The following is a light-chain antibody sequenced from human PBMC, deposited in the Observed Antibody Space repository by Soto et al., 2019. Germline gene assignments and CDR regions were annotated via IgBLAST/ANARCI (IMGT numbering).Light chain of an antibody. Sequence: VLSMSPGTLSFAPGERANLCCRASQSVRSNYLAWYQQKPGQAPRLLIYGASSRATAIPDRFSGREYGTDFTVAMCRLEPEDVVVFYCPHYGISPPTFGAGTKVDIK. V-gene: IGKV3-20*01. CDR2: GAS. J-gene: IGKJ4*02. CDR1: QSVRSNY. CDR3: PHYGISPPT.